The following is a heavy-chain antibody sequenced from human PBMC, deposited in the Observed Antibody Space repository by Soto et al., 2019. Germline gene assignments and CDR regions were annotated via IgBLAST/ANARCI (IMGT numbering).Heavy chain of an antibody. CDR1: GYTFTSYG. CDR2: ISAYNGNT. J-gene: IGHJ5*02. V-gene: IGHV1-18*01. Sequence: QVQLVQSGAEVKKPGASVKVSCKASGYTFTSYGISWVRQAPGQGLEWMGWISAYNGNTNYAQKLQGRVTMTTDTSTSTAYMELRSLRSDDTAVYSCARVVHYDFWSGSWFDPWGQGTLVTVSS. D-gene: IGHD3-3*01. CDR3: ARVVHYDFWSGSWFDP.